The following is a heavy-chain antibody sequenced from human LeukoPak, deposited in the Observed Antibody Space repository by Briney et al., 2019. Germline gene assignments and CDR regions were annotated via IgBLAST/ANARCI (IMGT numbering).Heavy chain of an antibody. CDR1: GGTFRSYA. CDR2: IIPIFHTA. V-gene: IGHV1-69*05. D-gene: IGHD3-22*01. CDR3: ARDIPGSSGYFNDAFDM. Sequence: GASVKVSCKASGGTFRSYAINWVRQAPGQGLEWMGWIIPIFHTANYAQKFQGRVTITTEQSTSTAYMELSSLRSEDTAVYYCARDIPGSSGYFNDAFDMWGQGTMVTVSS. J-gene: IGHJ3*02.